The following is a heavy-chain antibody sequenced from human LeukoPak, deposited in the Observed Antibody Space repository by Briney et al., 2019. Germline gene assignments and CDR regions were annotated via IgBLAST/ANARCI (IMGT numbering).Heavy chain of an antibody. V-gene: IGHV4-39*01. J-gene: IGHJ4*02. CDR1: GDSISTSTYY. D-gene: IGHD1-26*01. Sequence: PSETLSLTCTVSGDSISTSTYYWGWIRQPRGEGLEWIASISYSENTYYNPSLKSRVTISVDTSKNQFSLKLTSVTAADTAVYYCARRSGKYSQKVIDYWGQGTLVTVSS. CDR3: ARRSGKYSQKVIDY. CDR2: ISYSENT.